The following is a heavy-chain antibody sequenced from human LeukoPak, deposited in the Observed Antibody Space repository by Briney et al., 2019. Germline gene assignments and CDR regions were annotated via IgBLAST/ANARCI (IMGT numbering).Heavy chain of an antibody. J-gene: IGHJ4*02. D-gene: IGHD6-13*01. CDR2: INSDGRST. V-gene: IGHV3-74*01. CDR1: GFTFSNYW. CDR3: ARVAEAAAFDY. Sequence: PGGSLRLSCAASGFTFSNYWMHWVRQAPGKGLVWVSRINSDGRSTNYADSVKGRFTISRDNAKNTLYLQMNSLRAEDTAVYYCARVAEAAAFDYWGQGTLVTVSS.